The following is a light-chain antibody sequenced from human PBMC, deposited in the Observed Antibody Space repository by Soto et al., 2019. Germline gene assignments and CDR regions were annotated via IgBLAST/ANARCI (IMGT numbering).Light chain of an antibody. CDR2: EGS. V-gene: IGKV1-5*03. J-gene: IGKJ1*01. Sequence: DIQMTQSPSALSASVGDRVTITCRASQSVSNLLAWYRQKPGEAPKLLIYEGSTLERGVPSRFSGSGSGTEFPLTNSSLQPDDVAAFYCHQYYTYSRTFGQGTKVEVK. CDR1: QSVSNL. CDR3: HQYYTYSRT.